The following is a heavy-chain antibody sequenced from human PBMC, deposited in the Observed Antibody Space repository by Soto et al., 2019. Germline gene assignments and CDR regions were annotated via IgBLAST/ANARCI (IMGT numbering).Heavy chain of an antibody. Sequence: CHRIACASGGFTVGDYAMIMLRQAPGKGLEWVGFIRSKAYGGTTEYAASVKGRFTISRDDSKSIAYLQMNSLKTEDTAVYYCTRDCEDSSWKPYYHGMDVWGQGTTVTVSS. D-gene: IGHD6-13*01. CDR3: TRDCEDSSWKPYYHGMDV. J-gene: IGHJ6*02. CDR2: IRSKAYGGTT. CDR1: GFTVGDYA. V-gene: IGHV3-49*03.